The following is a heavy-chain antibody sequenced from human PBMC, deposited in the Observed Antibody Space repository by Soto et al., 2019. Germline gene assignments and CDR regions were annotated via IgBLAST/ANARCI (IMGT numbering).Heavy chain of an antibody. V-gene: IGHV1-69*06. CDR1: GGTFSSYA. J-gene: IGHJ3*02. Sequence: GASVKVSCKASGGTFSSYAIGWVRQAPGQGLEWMGGIIPIFGTANYAQKFQGRVTITADKSTSTAYMELSSLRSEDTAVYYCALPYYYDSSGYYEVVDAFDIWGQGTMVTVSS. CDR2: IIPIFGTA. D-gene: IGHD3-22*01. CDR3: ALPYYYDSSGYYEVVDAFDI.